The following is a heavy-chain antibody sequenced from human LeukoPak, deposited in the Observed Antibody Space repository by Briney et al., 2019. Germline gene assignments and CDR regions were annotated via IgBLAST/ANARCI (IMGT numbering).Heavy chain of an antibody. CDR3: ARDGYSYGHDAFDI. V-gene: IGHV3-48*03. CDR2: ISRSGNNI. D-gene: IGHD5-18*01. Sequence: GGPLRLSCAASGFTFNSYEMNWVRQAPGKGLERVSYISRSGNNIYYADSVKGRFTISRDNAKNSLYLQMNSLRAEDTAAYYCARDGYSYGHDAFDIWGQGTMVTVSS. J-gene: IGHJ3*02. CDR1: GFTFNSYE.